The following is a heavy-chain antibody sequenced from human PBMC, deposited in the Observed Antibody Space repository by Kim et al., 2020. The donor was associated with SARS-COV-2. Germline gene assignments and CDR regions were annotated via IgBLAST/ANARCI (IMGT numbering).Heavy chain of an antibody. J-gene: IGHJ4*02. CDR1: GFTFSSYS. CDR3: ARVVPLGSSLIYYYDSSGYYSG. D-gene: IGHD3-22*01. V-gene: IGHV3-21*01. CDR2: ISSSSSYI. Sequence: GGSLRLSCAASGFTFSSYSMNWVRQAPGKGLEWVSSISSSSSYIYYADSVKGRFTISRDNAKNSLYLQMNSLRAEDTAVYYCARVVPLGSSLIYYYDSSGYYSGWGQGTLVTVSS.